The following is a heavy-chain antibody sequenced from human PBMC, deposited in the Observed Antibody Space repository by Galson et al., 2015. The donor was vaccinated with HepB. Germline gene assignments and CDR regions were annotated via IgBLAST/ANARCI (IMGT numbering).Heavy chain of an antibody. CDR1: GYTFTSYG. J-gene: IGHJ4*02. V-gene: IGHV1-18*01. CDR3: ARWVWSMYYFDY. CDR2: ISAYNGNT. D-gene: IGHD2-21*01. Sequence: QSGAEVKKPGASVKVSCKASGYTFTSYGISWVRQAPGQGLEWMGWISAYNGNTNYAQKLQGRVTMTTDTSTSTVYMELSSLRSEDTAVYYCARWVWSMYYFDYWGQGTLVTVSS.